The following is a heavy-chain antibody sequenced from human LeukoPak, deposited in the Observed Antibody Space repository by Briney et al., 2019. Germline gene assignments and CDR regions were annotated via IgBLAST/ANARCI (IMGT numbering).Heavy chain of an antibody. D-gene: IGHD6-25*01. CDR3: VRYSSAQKVLNY. CDR1: GYTFTSYY. CDR2: INPSGGST. J-gene: IGHJ4*02. Sequence: ASVKVSCKASGYTFTSYYMHWVRQAPGQGLEWMGIINPSGGSTSYAQKFQGRVTMTRDTSTSTVYMELSSLRSEDTAVYYCVRYSSAQKVLNYWGQGTLVTVSS. V-gene: IGHV1-46*01.